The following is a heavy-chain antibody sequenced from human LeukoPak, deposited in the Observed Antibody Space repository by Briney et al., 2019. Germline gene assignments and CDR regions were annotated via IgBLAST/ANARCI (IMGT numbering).Heavy chain of an antibody. J-gene: IGHJ4*02. CDR3: ARENRASSSSSSSVDY. CDR2: INPNSGGT. Sequence: ASVKVSCKASGYTFTGYYMHWVRQAPGQGLEGMGWINPNSGGTNYAQKFQGRVTMTRDTSISTAYMELSRLRSDDTAVYYCARENRASSSSSSSVDYWGQGTLVTVSS. D-gene: IGHD6-6*01. V-gene: IGHV1-2*02. CDR1: GYTFTGYY.